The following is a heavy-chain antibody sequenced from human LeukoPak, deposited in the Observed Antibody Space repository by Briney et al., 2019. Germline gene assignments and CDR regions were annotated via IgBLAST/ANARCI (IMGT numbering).Heavy chain of an antibody. CDR3: SRTYSGLPTGSSYDAYDI. D-gene: IGHD3-9*01. Sequence: SETLSLTCTVCGGCISGSAYYWVWMRQPPGKGLEWIGSIYDSGDTYYSPSVKSRVSISRETSKNQLSLTLLSVTAADTAMYYCSRTYSGLPTGSSYDAYDIWGQGTMVTVSS. CDR1: GGCISGSAYY. J-gene: IGHJ3*02. CDR2: IYDSGDT. V-gene: IGHV4-39*01.